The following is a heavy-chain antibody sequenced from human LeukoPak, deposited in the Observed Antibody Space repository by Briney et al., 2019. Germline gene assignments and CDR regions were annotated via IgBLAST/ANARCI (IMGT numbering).Heavy chain of an antibody. CDR1: GGTFSSYT. CDR2: IIPIFGTA. Sequence: SVTVSCKASGGTFSSYTISWVRQAPGQGLEWMGGIIPIFGTANYAQKFQGRVTITADESTSTAYMELSSLRSEDTAVYYCARGRYSSSINSMNVWGQGTTVTVSS. J-gene: IGHJ6*02. CDR3: ARGRYSSSINSMNV. D-gene: IGHD6-6*01. V-gene: IGHV1-69*13.